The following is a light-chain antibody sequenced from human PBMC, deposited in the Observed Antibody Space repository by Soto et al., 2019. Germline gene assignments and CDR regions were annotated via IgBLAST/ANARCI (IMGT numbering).Light chain of an antibody. J-gene: IGLJ1*01. CDR2: DVT. V-gene: IGLV2-14*01. CDR3: SSYTSSSTRV. CDR1: SSDVGDYNF. Sequence: QSALTQPASVSGSPGQSITISCTGTSSDVGDYNFVSWYQQHPGKAPKLMIYDVTNRPSGVSNRFSGSTSGNTASLTISGLQAEDEADYYCSSYTSSSTRVFGTGTKLTVL.